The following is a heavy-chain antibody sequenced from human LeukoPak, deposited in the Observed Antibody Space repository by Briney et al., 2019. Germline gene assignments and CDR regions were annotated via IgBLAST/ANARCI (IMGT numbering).Heavy chain of an antibody. CDR2: ISYDGSNK. Sequence: PGGSLRLSCAASGFTFSSYAMHWVRQAPGKGLEWVAVISYDGSNKYYADSVKGRFTISRDNSKNTLYLQMNSLRAEDTAVYYCAREDTAMPYGGGYFDYWGQGTLVTVSS. D-gene: IGHD5-18*01. CDR1: GFTFSSYA. V-gene: IGHV3-30-3*01. J-gene: IGHJ4*02. CDR3: AREDTAMPYGGGYFDY.